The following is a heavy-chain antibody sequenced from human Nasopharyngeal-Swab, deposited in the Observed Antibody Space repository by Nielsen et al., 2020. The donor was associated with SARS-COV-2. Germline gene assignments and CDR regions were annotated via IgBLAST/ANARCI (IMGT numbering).Heavy chain of an antibody. CDR3: GRDLGGRFST. V-gene: IGHV3-74*01. CDR1: GFTFSSYW. J-gene: IGHJ5*02. D-gene: IGHD3-16*01. CDR2: IDEHGSTI. Sequence: GGSLRLSCVASGFTFSSYWMHWVRQVPGKGLVWVSRIDEHGSTINHADSVEGRFTISRENAKNTLFLQMNSLRAEDTAVYYCGRDLGGRFSTWGQGTLVTVSS.